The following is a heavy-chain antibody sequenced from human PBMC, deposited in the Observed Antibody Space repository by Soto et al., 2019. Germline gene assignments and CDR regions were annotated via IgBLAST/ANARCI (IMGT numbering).Heavy chain of an antibody. V-gene: IGHV1-2*02. CDR3: AGDEVAMVRSEYYGRDV. CDR1: GYTFTGYY. Sequence: ASVKVSCKASGYTFTGYYMHWVRQAPGQGLEWMGWINPNSGGTNYAQKFQGRVTMTRDTSISTACMELSRLRSDDAAVYYWAGDEVAMVRSEYYGRDVWGQRTTVPVSS. J-gene: IGHJ6*02. CDR2: INPNSGGT. D-gene: IGHD5-18*01.